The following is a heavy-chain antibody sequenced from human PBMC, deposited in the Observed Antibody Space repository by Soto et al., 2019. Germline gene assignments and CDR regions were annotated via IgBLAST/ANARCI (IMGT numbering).Heavy chain of an antibody. CDR3: ARHLGSSYPFDF. V-gene: IGHV5-10-1*01. Sequence: GESLKISCKGSGYSFTSYWISWVRQMPGKGLEWMGRIDPSDSYTNYSPSFQGHVTISADKSISTAYLQWSSLKASDTAMYYCARHLGSSYPFDFWGQGTLVTVSS. D-gene: IGHD6-6*01. CDR1: GYSFTSYW. CDR2: IDPSDSYT. J-gene: IGHJ4*01.